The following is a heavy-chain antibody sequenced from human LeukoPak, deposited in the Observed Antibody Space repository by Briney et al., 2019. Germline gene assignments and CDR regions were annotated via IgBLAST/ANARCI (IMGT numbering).Heavy chain of an antibody. CDR2: IYYSGST. D-gene: IGHD2-21*02. J-gene: IGHJ4*03. V-gene: IGHV4-39*07. CDR3: AREAIVVVTATRSWGYFDY. CDR1: GGSISSSSYY. Sequence: KASETLSLTCTVSGGSISSSSYYWGWIRQPPGKGLEWIGSIYYSGSTYYNPSLKSRVTISVDTSKNQFSLKLGSVTAADTAVYYCAREAIVVVTATRSWGYFDYWGKGTTVTVSS.